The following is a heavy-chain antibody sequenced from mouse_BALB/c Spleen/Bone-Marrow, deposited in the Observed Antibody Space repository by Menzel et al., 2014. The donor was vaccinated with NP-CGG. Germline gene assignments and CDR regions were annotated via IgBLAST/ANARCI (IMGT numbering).Heavy chain of an antibody. CDR1: GYTFTSYV. Sequence: EVQLVESGPELVKPGASVKMSCKASGYTFTSYVMHWVKQKPGQGLEWIGYINPYNDGTKYNEKFKGKATLTSDKSSSTAYMELSSLTSEDSAVYYCARREDGYGTFYWYFGVWGAGTTVTVPS. J-gene: IGHJ1*01. V-gene: IGHV1-14*01. CDR2: INPYNDGT. CDR3: ARREDGYGTFYWYFGV. D-gene: IGHD2-2*01.